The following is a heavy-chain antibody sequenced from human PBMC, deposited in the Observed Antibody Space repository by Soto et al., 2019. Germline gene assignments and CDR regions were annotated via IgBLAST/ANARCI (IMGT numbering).Heavy chain of an antibody. CDR1: GFVASVNC. CDR3: VRENYYYGMDV. CDR2: INSGGST. V-gene: IGHV3-66*01. Sequence: EVQLVESGGTLVQPGGSLRLSCAASGFVASVNCMNWVRQTPGKGLEWVSAINSGGSTFYADSVKGRFTISRDNSKNTLYLQMNSLRVEDTAMYYCVRENYYYGMDVWGQGTAVTVSS. J-gene: IGHJ6*02.